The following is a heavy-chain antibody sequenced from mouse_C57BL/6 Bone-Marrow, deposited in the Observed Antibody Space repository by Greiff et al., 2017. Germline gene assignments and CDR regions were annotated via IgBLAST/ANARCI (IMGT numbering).Heavy chain of an antibody. J-gene: IGHJ2*01. V-gene: IGHV1-50*01. Sequence: QVQLQQPGAELVKPGASVTLSCKASGYTFTSYWMQWVKQRPGQGLEWIGEIDPSDSYTNYNQKFKGKATLTVDKPSSPVYMQLTSLTSEDSAVYYCASGGIYGSSSYFDYWGQGTTRTVSS. D-gene: IGHD1-1*01. CDR2: IDPSDSYT. CDR1: GYTFTSYW. CDR3: ASGGIYGSSSYFDY.